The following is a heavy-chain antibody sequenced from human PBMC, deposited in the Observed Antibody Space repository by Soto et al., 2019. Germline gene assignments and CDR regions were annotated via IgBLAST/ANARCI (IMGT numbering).Heavy chain of an antibody. D-gene: IGHD5-18*01. V-gene: IGHV3-23*01. CDR2: ISGGGGST. CDR3: AKSPRQLWWPVGCA. J-gene: IGHJ5*02. Sequence: PGEWLRRSCAASGFTFGSYAMSWVRQAPGKGLEWVSAISGGGGSTYYADSVKGRFTISRDNSKNTMYLQMPTPRAEDPAVYYCAKSPRQLWWPVGCAWCQGT. CDR1: GFTFGSYA.